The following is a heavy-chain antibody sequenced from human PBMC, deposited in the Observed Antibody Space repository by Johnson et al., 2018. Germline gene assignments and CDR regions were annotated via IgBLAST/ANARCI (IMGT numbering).Heavy chain of an antibody. CDR1: GFSLHDYA. J-gene: IGHJ6*03. CDR3: ARYAGYGGVAGCFYMDF. CDR2: ISWNSGRI. Sequence: VQLVQSGGGLVQPGRSLRLSCAASGFSLHDYAMHWVRQAPGKGLEWVSSISWNSGRIGYADSVKGRFTISRDNAKNSLFLQMNSLTVADTALCYCARYAGYGGVAGCFYMDFGGKGTTVTGSS. D-gene: IGHD4-23*01. V-gene: IGHV3-9*01.